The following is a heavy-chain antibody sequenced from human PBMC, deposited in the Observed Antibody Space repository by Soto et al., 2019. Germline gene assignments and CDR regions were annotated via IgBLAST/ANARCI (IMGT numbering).Heavy chain of an antibody. CDR3: ARRDRGGNGGKSFPF. Sequence: SETLSLTCTVSAASSGRSSYFWGWIRQPPGKGLEWIGSLYYSGSAYYNPSLYSRVTISADTSKNLLSLKLRSVTAADTAVYYCARRDRGGNGGKSFPFGGQGTLVTVSS. CDR2: LYYSGSA. V-gene: IGHV4-39*01. J-gene: IGHJ4*02. D-gene: IGHD5-12*01. CDR1: AASSGRSSYF.